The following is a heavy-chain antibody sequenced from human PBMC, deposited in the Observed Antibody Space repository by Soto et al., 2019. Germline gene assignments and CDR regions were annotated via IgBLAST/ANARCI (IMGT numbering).Heavy chain of an antibody. CDR1: GYTFSGYY. D-gene: IGHD2-21*02. CDR3: ARQVVTGSYSFDP. CDR2: INPKRGGT. Sequence: WASVKVSCKASGYTFSGYYIHWVRQAPGQGLEWMGWINPKRGGTNYAQKFQGWVTMTRDTSTSTAYMELSRLRSDDTAVYYCARQVVTGSYSFDPWGQGTLVTVSS. V-gene: IGHV1-2*04. J-gene: IGHJ5*02.